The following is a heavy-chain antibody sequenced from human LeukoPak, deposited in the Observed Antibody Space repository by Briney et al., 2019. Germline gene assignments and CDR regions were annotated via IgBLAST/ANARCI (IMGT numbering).Heavy chain of an antibody. J-gene: IGHJ6*03. V-gene: IGHV4-38-2*02. CDR3: ARAQGPTGSYFYMDV. CDR2: IYHSGIT. Sequence: SETLSLTCTVSGYSISSGYYWGCIRQPPGKGLEWIGSIYHSGITYYNPSLESRVTISVDTSKNHFSLNLSSVTAADTAVYYCARAQGPTGSYFYMDVWGKGTTVTVSS. CDR1: GYSISSGYY. D-gene: IGHD1-26*01.